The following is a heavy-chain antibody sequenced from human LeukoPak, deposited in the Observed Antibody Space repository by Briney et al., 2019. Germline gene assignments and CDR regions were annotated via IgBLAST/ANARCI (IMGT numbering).Heavy chain of an antibody. Sequence: PSETLSLTSAVYGGSFSGYYWSWIRQPPGKGLEWIGEINHSGSTNYNPSLKSRVTISVDTSKNQFSLKLSSVTAADTAVYYCARGPGVRGVITDYWGQGTLVTVSS. CDR2: INHSGST. CDR3: ARGPGVRGVITDY. CDR1: GGSFSGYY. D-gene: IGHD3-10*01. J-gene: IGHJ4*02. V-gene: IGHV4-34*01.